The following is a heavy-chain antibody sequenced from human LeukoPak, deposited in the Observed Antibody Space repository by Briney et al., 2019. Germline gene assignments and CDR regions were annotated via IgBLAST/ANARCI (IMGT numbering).Heavy chain of an antibody. CDR2: IIPIFGTA. V-gene: IGHV1-69*13. CDR1: GGTFSSYA. CDR3: ARDSQNPYYYMDV. Sequence: SVKVSCKASGGTFSSYAISWVRQAPGQGLEWMGGIIPIFGTADYAQKFQGRVTVTADESTSTAYMELSSLRSEDTAVYYCARDSQNPYYYMDVWGKGTTVTVSS. J-gene: IGHJ6*03.